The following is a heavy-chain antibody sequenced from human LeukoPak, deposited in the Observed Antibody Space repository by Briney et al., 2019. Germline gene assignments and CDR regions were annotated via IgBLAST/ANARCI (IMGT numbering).Heavy chain of an antibody. J-gene: IGHJ4*02. CDR3: AKDLKPYGTHGIDY. V-gene: IGHV3-9*03. CDR2: ISWNSGSI. D-gene: IGHD3-10*01. Sequence: GGSLRLSCAASGFTFDDYAMHWVRQAPGKGLEWVSGISWNSGSIGYADSVKGRFTISRDNAKNSLYLQMNSLRAEDMALYYCAKDLKPYGTHGIDYWGQGTLVTVSS. CDR1: GFTFDDYA.